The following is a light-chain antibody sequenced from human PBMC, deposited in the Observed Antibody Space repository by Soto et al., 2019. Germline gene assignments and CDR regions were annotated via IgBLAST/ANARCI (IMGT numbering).Light chain of an antibody. J-gene: IGKJ4*01. CDR3: KQRSNWPQLT. CDR2: DAS. Sequence: EIVLTQSPATLSLSPGERATLSCRASQSVSSYLTWYQQKPGQAPRLLIYDASNRATGIPARFSGSGPGTDFTLTISSLEPEDFAVYYCKQRSNWPQLTFGGGTKVEIK. CDR1: QSVSSY. V-gene: IGKV3-11*01.